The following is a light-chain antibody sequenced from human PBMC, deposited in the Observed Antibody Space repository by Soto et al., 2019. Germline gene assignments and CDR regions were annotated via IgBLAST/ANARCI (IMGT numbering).Light chain of an antibody. CDR3: SSYAGSYNFLIV. CDR2: EVT. Sequence: QSVLTQPASVSGSPGQSITISCTGTSGDIGSYNRVSWYQQHPGKAPKLIIYEVTDRPSGVPDRFSGSKSGNTASLTVSGLQTEDEAEYYCSSYAGSYNFLIVFGTGTKVTVL. J-gene: IGLJ1*01. V-gene: IGLV2-8*01. CDR1: SGDIGSYNR.